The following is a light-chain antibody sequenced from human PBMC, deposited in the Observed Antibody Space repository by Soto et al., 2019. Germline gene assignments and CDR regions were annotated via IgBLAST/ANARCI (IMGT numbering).Light chain of an antibody. V-gene: IGKV1-5*03. CDR1: QSISGW. Sequence: MTQSPATLSASVGDRVTITCRASQSISGWLAWYQQKPGKAPKLLIYKTSTLDSGVPSRFSGSGSGTEFTLTISSLQPDDFATYYCHQYHSFFNYTFGQGTKLDIK. CDR3: HQYHSFFNYT. J-gene: IGKJ2*01. CDR2: KTS.